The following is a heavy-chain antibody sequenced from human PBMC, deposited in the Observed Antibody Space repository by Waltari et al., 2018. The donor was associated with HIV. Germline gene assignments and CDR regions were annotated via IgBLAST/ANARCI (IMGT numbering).Heavy chain of an antibody. J-gene: IGHJ6*02. CDR2: INHSGST. V-gene: IGHV4-34*01. D-gene: IGHD2-8*01. Sequence: QVQLQQWGAGLLKPSEPLSLTCAVYGGSFSGYYWSWLRQPPGKGLEWIGEINHSGSTNYNPSLKSRVTISVDTSKNQFSLKLSSVTAADTAVYYCASGGHRRSGQWYYGMDVWGQGTTVTVSS. CDR1: GGSFSGYY. CDR3: ASGGHRRSGQWYYGMDV.